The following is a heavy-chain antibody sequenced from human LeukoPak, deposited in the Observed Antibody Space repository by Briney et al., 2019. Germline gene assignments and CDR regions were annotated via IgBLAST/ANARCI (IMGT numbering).Heavy chain of an antibody. CDR1: GGSISTSSYY. D-gene: IGHD3-22*01. Sequence: SETLSLTCTVSGGSISTSSYYWGWIRQPPGKGLEWIGSIHYSGSTYYNPSLKSRLTISVDTAKNHFSLKLSSVTAADTAVYFCARHPLYDSCAYYAYYFDYWGQGTLVTVSS. CDR3: ARHPLYDSCAYYAYYFDY. V-gene: IGHV4-39*01. J-gene: IGHJ4*02. CDR2: IHYSGST.